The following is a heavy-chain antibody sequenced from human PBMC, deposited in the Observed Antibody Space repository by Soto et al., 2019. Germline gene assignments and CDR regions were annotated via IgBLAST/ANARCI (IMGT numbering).Heavy chain of an antibody. CDR2: IAYDGNEK. V-gene: IGHV3-30*18. Sequence: QVQLVESGGGVVQPGTSLRLSCAASGFTFKTHAMHWVRQAPGKGLEWMAVIAYDGNEKFYADYVKGRFTISRDNSKNALYLQINTLRNEDTAVYYCGKDVGDYVPYYYGVDVWGQGTTVTVSS. CDR3: GKDVGDYVPYYYGVDV. D-gene: IGHD1-26*01. J-gene: IGHJ6*02. CDR1: GFTFKTHA.